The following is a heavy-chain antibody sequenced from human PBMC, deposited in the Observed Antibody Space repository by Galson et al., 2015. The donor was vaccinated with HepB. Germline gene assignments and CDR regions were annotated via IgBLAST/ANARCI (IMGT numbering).Heavy chain of an antibody. CDR1: GFTFSSYW. Sequence: SLRLSCAASGFTFSSYWMSWVRQAPGKGLEWVANIKQDGSEKYYVDSVKGRVTISRDNAKNSPYLQMNSLRAEDTAVYYCARRYYDILTWYYFDYWGQGTLVTVSA. J-gene: IGHJ4*02. V-gene: IGHV3-7*01. CDR2: IKQDGSEK. CDR3: ARRYYDILTWYYFDY. D-gene: IGHD3-22*01.